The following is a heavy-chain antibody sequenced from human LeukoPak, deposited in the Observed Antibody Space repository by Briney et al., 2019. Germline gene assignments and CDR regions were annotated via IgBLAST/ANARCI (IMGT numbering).Heavy chain of an antibody. Sequence: PSETLSLTRSVFGGSFSDYYWTWIRQPPGKGLEWIGEINHSGSTNYNPSLKSRVIISVYTSKNQFSLKLSSVTAADTAVYYCARSYYGFWSGYIDYWGQGTLVTVSS. CDR3: ARSYYGFWSGYIDY. CDR2: INHSGST. J-gene: IGHJ4*02. D-gene: IGHD3-3*01. CDR1: GGSFSDYY. V-gene: IGHV4-34*01.